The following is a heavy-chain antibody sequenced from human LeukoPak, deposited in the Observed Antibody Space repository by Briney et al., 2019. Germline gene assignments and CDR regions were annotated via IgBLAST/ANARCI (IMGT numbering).Heavy chain of an antibody. CDR3: ARPGLGIYSFDY. V-gene: IGHV3-48*01. Sequence: PGGSLRLSCAASGFTFSSYSMNWVRQAPGKGLEWVSYITGSISTIYYTDSVKGRFTISRDNAKYSVYLQMNSLRLEDTAVYYCARPGLGIYSFDYWGQGTLVTVSS. J-gene: IGHJ4*02. D-gene: IGHD3/OR15-3a*01. CDR1: GFTFSSYS. CDR2: ITGSISTI.